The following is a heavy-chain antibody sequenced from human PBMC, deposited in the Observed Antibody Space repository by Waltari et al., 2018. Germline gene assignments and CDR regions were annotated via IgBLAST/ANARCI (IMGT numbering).Heavy chain of an antibody. CDR2: ISYSGNT. V-gene: IGHV4-30-4*08. Sequence: QVQLQESGPGVVKPSQTLSLTCTVSGGSISRVDYYWSWVRTSPGKGLEWIGYISYSGNTYYNPSLKSRVAISGDMSKNQFSLRLSSVTAADTAVYYCARGPSIVGATYAFDLWGQGTTVTVSA. J-gene: IGHJ3*01. CDR3: ARGPSIVGATYAFDL. D-gene: IGHD1-26*01. CDR1: GGSISRVDYY.